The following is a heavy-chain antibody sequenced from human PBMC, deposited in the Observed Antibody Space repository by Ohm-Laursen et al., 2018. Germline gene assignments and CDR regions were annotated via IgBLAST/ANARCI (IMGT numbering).Heavy chain of an antibody. CDR2: ITDNGAGT. Sequence: SLRLSCTASGFTFRNYPMYWVRQAPGMGLEWVASITDNGAGTFYADSVRGRFTISRDNSKNTLFLQISSLRAEDTAVYYCAKFDPNWYFDLWGRGTLVTVSS. V-gene: IGHV3-23*01. CDR3: AKFDPNWYFDL. CDR1: GFTFRNYP. J-gene: IGHJ2*01.